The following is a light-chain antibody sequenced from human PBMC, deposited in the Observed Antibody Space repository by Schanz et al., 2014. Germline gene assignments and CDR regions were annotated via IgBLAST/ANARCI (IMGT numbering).Light chain of an antibody. Sequence: SVLTQPPSASGTPGQRVTISCFGGSSNIGSDFVSWYQQFPGTAPKLLIYNTNERPSGVPDRFSGSKSGTSASLAISGLRSEDEADYYCAAWDDSLNGHVVFGGGTKLTVL. CDR1: SSNIGSDF. J-gene: IGLJ2*01. V-gene: IGLV1-47*02. CDR2: NTN. CDR3: AAWDDSLNGHVV.